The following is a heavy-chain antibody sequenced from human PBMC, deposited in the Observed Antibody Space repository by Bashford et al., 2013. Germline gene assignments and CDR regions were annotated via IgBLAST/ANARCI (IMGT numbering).Heavy chain of an antibody. CDR3: AILGYYYGMDV. CDR2: IYYSGST. Sequence: SSETLSLTCTVSGGSISSYYWSWIRQPPGKGLEWIGYIYYSGSTNYNPSLKSRVTISVDTSKNQFSLKLSSVTAADTAVYYCAILGYYYGMDVWGQGTTVTVSS. V-gene: IGHV4-59*12. CDR1: GGSISSYY. D-gene: IGHD7-27*01. J-gene: IGHJ6*02.